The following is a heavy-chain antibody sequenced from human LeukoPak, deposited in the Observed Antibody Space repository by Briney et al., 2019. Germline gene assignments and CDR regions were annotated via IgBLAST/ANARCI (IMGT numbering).Heavy chain of an antibody. CDR3: ARGVPEYYDLWSGYFYYFDY. J-gene: IGHJ4*02. CDR1: GGSISSYY. CDR2: IYYSGST. V-gene: IGHV4-59*01. D-gene: IGHD3-3*01. Sequence: PSETLSLTCTVSGGSISSYYWSWIRQPPGKGLEWIGYIYYSGSTNYNPSLKSRVTISVDTSKNQFPLKLTSVTAADTAVYYCARGVPEYYDLWSGYFYYFDYWGQGTLVTVSS.